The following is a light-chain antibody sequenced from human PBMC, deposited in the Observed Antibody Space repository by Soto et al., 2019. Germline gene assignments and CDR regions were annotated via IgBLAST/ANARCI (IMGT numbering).Light chain of an antibody. CDR1: QSISSY. CDR3: QQGYSTLA. J-gene: IGKJ3*01. V-gene: IGKV1-39*01. Sequence: DIPMTQSPSSLPASVGDRVTITCRASQSISSYLNWYQQKPGKAPKLLIYAASSLQSGVPSRFTGSRSGTDFTLTISSLQPEDFATYYCQQGYSTLAFGPGNKVDLK. CDR2: AAS.